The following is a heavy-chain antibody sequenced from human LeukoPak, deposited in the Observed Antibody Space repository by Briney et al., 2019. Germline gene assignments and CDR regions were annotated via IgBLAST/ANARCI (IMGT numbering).Heavy chain of an antibody. CDR3: ARTLQRGFYDYVWGSYDY. D-gene: IGHD3-16*01. J-gene: IGHJ4*02. CDR1: GYTFTDYG. CDR2: ISVYNGNT. Sequence: VASVKVSCKTSGYTFTDYGINWVRQAPGQGLEWVGWISVYNGNTNYAQKLQGRVTMTTDSSTSTAYMELRSLISDDTAIYYCARTLQRGFYDYVWGSYDYWGQGTLVTVSS. V-gene: IGHV1-18*01.